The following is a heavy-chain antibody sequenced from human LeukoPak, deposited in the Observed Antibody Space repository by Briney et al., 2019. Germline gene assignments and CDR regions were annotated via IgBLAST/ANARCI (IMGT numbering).Heavy chain of an antibody. V-gene: IGHV4-61*02. CDR3: ASLNYYDSRDAFDI. CDR2: IYTSGST. J-gene: IGHJ3*02. D-gene: IGHD3-22*01. Sequence: SETLSLTCTVSGGSISSGSYYWSWIRQPAGKGLEWIGRIYTSGSTNYNPSLKSRVTISVDTSKNQFSLKLSSVTAADTAVYYCASLNYYDSRDAFDIWGQGTMVTVSS. CDR1: GGSISSGSYY.